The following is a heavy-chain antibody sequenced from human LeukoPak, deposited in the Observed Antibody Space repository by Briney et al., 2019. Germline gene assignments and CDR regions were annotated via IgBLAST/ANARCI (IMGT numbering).Heavy chain of an antibody. Sequence: GASVTVSCKASGGTFISYAISWVRQAPGQGLEWMGGIIPIFGTANYAQKFQGRVTITADESTSTAYMELSSLRSEDTAVYYCARTSYDYVWGSYRLFDYWGQGTLVTASS. CDR1: GGTFISYA. J-gene: IGHJ4*02. CDR3: ARTSYDYVWGSYRLFDY. CDR2: IIPIFGTA. D-gene: IGHD3-16*02. V-gene: IGHV1-69*13.